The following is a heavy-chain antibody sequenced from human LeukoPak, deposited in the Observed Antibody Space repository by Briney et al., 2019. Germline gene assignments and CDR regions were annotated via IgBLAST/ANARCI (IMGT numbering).Heavy chain of an antibody. CDR3: ARDRGEDYYDSSGYDY. J-gene: IGHJ4*02. Sequence: GGSLRLSCAASGFTFSSYSMNWVRQAPGKGLEWVSYISSSSSTIYYADSVKGRFTISRDNAKNSLYLQMNSLRAEDTAVYYCARDRGEDYYDSSGYDYWGQGTLVTVSS. CDR1: GFTFSSYS. D-gene: IGHD3-22*01. V-gene: IGHV3-48*01. CDR2: ISSSSSTI.